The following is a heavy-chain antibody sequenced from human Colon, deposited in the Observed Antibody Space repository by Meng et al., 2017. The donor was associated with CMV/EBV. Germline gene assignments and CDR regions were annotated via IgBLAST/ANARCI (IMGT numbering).Heavy chain of an antibody. V-gene: IGHV1-18*01. CDR2: INTYNGNT. Sequence: ASGYTFTSYGISWVRQAPGQGLGWMGWINTYNGNTNFAQKFQGGVTMTADTSTDTAYMELRSLRSDDTAVYFCARDRNYGSGGRDLWGQGTLVTVSS. J-gene: IGHJ4*02. CDR1: GYTFTSYG. CDR3: ARDRNYGSGGRDL. D-gene: IGHD3-10*01.